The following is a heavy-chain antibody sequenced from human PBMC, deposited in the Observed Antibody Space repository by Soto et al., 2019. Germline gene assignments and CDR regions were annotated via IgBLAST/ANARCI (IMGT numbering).Heavy chain of an antibody. Sequence: PGGSLRLSCTASGFTFSSYAMHWVRQAPGKGLEWVAVISYDGSNKYYADSVKGRFTISRDNSKNTLYLQMNSLRAEDTAVYYCARDSPPTYYFDYWGQGTLVTVSS. CDR1: GFTFSSYA. V-gene: IGHV3-30-3*01. CDR3: ARDSPPTYYFDY. J-gene: IGHJ4*02. CDR2: ISYDGSNK.